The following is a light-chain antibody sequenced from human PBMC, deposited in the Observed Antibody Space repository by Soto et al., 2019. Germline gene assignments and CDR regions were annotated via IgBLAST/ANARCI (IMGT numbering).Light chain of an antibody. V-gene: IGLV2-14*01. CDR3: SAYTSSSTHVV. J-gene: IGLJ2*01. CDR2: DVS. Sequence: QSALTQPASVSGSPGQSITISCTGTSSDVGAYNYVSWFQQHPGKAPKLMIYDVSNRPSGVSDRFSASKSGNTASLTISGLQAEDEADYYCSAYTSSSTHVVFGGGTKVTVL. CDR1: SSDVGAYNY.